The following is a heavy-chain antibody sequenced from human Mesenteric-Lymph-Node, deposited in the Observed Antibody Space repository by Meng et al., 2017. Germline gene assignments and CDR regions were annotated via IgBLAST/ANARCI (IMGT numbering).Heavy chain of an antibody. J-gene: IGHJ4*02. Sequence: GGSLRLSCAGSGFTFSNYVMGWVRQAPGKGLEWVSTIDIGARTSDADSVKGRFTVSRDNAKNSLYLQLNSLGAEDTAVYYCTKYSSRALEYWGQGTLVTVSS. D-gene: IGHD6-13*01. CDR3: TKYSSRALEY. CDR2: IDIGART. V-gene: IGHV3-23*01. CDR1: GFTFSNYV.